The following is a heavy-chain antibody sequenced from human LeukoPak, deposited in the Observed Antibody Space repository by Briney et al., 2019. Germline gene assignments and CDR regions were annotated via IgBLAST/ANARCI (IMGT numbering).Heavy chain of an antibody. CDR3: ARDVGNFDY. V-gene: IGHV3-74*01. Sequence: GGSLRLSCAASGFTFSNYWMHWVRQAPGKGLVWVSRINSDGISTGYADSVKGRFAVSRDNAKKTLYLQMNSLRAEDTAVYYCARDVGNFDYWGQGTLVTVSS. J-gene: IGHJ4*02. CDR1: GFTFSNYW. CDR2: INSDGIST.